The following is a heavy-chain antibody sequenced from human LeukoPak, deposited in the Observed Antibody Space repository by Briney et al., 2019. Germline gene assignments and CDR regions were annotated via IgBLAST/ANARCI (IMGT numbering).Heavy chain of an antibody. J-gene: IGHJ4*02. CDR1: GYTFTGYY. D-gene: IGHD2-15*01. V-gene: IGHV1-2*02. CDR3: ARDPRFRGYCSGGSCASTSEFDY. Sequence: GASVKVSCKASGYTFTGYYMRWVRQAPGQGLEWMGWINPNSGGTNYAQKFQGRVTMTRDTSISTAYMELSRLRSDDTAVYYCARDPRFRGYCSGGSCASTSEFDYWGQGTLVTVSS. CDR2: INPNSGGT.